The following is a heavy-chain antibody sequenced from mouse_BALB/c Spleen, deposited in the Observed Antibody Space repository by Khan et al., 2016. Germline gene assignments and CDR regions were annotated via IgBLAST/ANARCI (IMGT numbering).Heavy chain of an antibody. CDR2: ISYSGST. V-gene: IGHV3-8*02. D-gene: IGHD2-1*01. CDR3: ARWDGNYGYYAMDY. Sequence: EVQLQESGPRLVKPSQTLSLTCSVTGDSITSGYWNWIRKFPGNKLEYMGYISYSGSTYYNPSLKSRISITRDNSKNQYYLQLNSVTTEDTATYYCARWDGNYGYYAMDYWGQGTSVTVAS. J-gene: IGHJ4*01. CDR1: GDSITSGY.